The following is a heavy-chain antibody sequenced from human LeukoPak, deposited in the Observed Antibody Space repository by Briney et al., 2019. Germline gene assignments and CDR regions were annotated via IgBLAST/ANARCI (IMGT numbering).Heavy chain of an antibody. Sequence: GGSLKLSCAASGFTFSTYWMHWVRQTPGRGLVWVSRINSDGSTVNYADPVKGRFTISRDNATNTLYLQMNSLRAEDTSMYYCARVGRGLDYWGQGTLVTVSS. CDR3: ARVGRGLDY. D-gene: IGHD3-10*01. CDR2: INSDGSTV. V-gene: IGHV3-74*01. CDR1: GFTFSTYW. J-gene: IGHJ4*02.